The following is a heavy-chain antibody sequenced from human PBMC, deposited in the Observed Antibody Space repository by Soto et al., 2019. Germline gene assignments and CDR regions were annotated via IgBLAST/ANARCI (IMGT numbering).Heavy chain of an antibody. CDR2: IYYSGST. CDR3: ARHEVHDYGYIDY. Sequence: SETLSLTCTVYGDSISSISHYWGWIRQTPGKGLEWIGNIYYSGSTYNNPSLKSRVTISIDTSKNQFALKLGSVTAADTSIYYGARHEVHDYGYIDYWGQGTLVTVSS. D-gene: IGHD5-18*01. CDR1: GDSISSISHY. J-gene: IGHJ4*02. V-gene: IGHV4-39*01.